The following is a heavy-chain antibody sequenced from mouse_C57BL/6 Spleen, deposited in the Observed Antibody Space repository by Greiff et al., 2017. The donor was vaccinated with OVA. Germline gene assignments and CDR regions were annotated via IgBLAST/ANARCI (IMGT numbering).Heavy chain of an antibody. CDR3: VRQDYYGYFDV. J-gene: IGHJ1*03. Sequence: EVQGVESGGGLVQPKGSLNLSCAASGFSFNTYAMNWVRQAPGKGLEWVARIRSKSNNYATYYADSVKDRFTISRDDSESMLYLQMNNLKTEDTAMYYCVRQDYYGYFDVWGTGTTVTVSS. CDR2: IRSKSNNYAT. CDR1: GFSFNTYA. D-gene: IGHD2-4*01. V-gene: IGHV10-1*01.